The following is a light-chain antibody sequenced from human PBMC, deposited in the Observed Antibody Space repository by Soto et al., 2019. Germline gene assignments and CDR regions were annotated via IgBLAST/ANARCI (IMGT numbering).Light chain of an antibody. Sequence: QSALTQPRSVSGSPGQSVTISCTGTSSDVGGYNYVSWYQQHPGKAPKLMIYDVSKRPSGVPDRFSGSKSGNTASLTISGLQAEDEADYYCCSYAGSYTHVFGPGTKFTVL. J-gene: IGLJ1*01. CDR3: CSYAGSYTHV. CDR2: DVS. CDR1: SSDVGGYNY. V-gene: IGLV2-11*01.